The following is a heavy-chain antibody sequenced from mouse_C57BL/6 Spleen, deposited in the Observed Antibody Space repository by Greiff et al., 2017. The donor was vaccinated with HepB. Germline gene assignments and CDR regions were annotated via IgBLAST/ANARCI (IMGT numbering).Heavy chain of an antibody. Sequence: EVQLVESGGGLVKPGGSLKLSCAASGFTFSDYGMHWVRQAPEKGLEWVAYISSGSSTIYYADTVKGRFTISRDNSKNTLFLQMTSLRSEDTAMYYCAKGWTHGCWDFDVWGTGTTVTVSS. V-gene: IGHV5-17*01. CDR2: ISSGSSTI. CDR3: AKGWTHGCWDFDV. J-gene: IGHJ1*03. D-gene: IGHD1-1*02. CDR1: GFTFSDYG.